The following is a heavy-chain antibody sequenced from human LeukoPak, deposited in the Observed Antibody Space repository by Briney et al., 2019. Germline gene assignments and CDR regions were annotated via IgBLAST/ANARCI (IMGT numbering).Heavy chain of an antibody. J-gene: IGHJ4*02. Sequence: PGGSLRLSCAASGFTFSSYAMSWVRQAPGKGLEWVSAISGSGGSTYYADSVKGRFTISRDNSKNTLYLQMNSLRAEDTDVYYCAKDRVTYYYDSSGYPDYWGQGTLVTVSS. D-gene: IGHD3-22*01. V-gene: IGHV3-23*01. CDR2: ISGSGGST. CDR1: GFTFSSYA. CDR3: AKDRVTYYYDSSGYPDY.